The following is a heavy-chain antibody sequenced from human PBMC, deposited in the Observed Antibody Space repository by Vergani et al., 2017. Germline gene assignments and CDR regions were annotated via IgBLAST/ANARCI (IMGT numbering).Heavy chain of an antibody. J-gene: IGHJ4*02. D-gene: IGHD4-11*01. Sequence: EVQLLESGGGLVQPGGSLRLSCAASGFTFSSYAMSWVRQAPGKGLEWVSVIYSGGSSTYYADSVKGRFTISRDNSKNTLYLQMNSLRAEDTAVYYCAGDYSNYPIPSLKFDYWGQGTLVTVSS. CDR1: GFTFSSYA. CDR3: AGDYSNYPIPSLKFDY. CDR2: IYSGGSST. V-gene: IGHV3-23*03.